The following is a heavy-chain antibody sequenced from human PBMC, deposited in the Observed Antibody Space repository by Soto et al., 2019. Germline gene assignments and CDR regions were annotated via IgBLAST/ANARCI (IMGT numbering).Heavy chain of an antibody. Sequence: EASVKVSCKASGYTFTSYYIHWVRQAPGQGLEWMGIINPSGGSTSYAQKFQGRVTMTRDTSTSTVYMELSSLRSEDTAVYYCARQRAFETYYDFWSGYPIDYWGQGTLVTVSS. CDR1: GYTFTSYY. CDR3: ARQRAFETYYDFWSGYPIDY. CDR2: INPSGGST. V-gene: IGHV1-46*01. J-gene: IGHJ4*02. D-gene: IGHD3-3*01.